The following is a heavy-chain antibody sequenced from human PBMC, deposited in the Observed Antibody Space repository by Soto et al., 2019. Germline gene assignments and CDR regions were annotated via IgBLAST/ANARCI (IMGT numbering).Heavy chain of an antibody. CDR2: IYYSGST. CDR1: GGSISSSSYY. J-gene: IGHJ6*02. CDR3: ARHSPGGYYYYGMDV. D-gene: IGHD3-10*01. Sequence: SETLSLTCTVSGGSISSSSYYWGWIRQPPGKGLEWIGSIYYSGSTYYNPSLKSRVTISVDTSKNQFSLKLSSVTAADTAVYYCARHSPGGYYYYGMDVWGQGTTVTV. V-gene: IGHV4-39*01.